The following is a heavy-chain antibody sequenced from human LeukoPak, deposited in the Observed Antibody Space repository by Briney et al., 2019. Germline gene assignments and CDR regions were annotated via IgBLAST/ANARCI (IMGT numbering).Heavy chain of an antibody. CDR3: VRVRGYSYGPFDY. J-gene: IGHJ4*02. Sequence: GGSLRLSCAASGFTFSGPAMHWVRQAPGKRLEWGCRIRNRAYSYATTYGASVKGRFTMSRDDSKNTAYLHMNSLKTEDTAVYYCVRVRGYSYGPFDYWGQGTLVTVSS. CDR1: GFTFSGPA. V-gene: IGHV3-73*01. D-gene: IGHD5-18*01. CDR2: IRNRAYSYAT.